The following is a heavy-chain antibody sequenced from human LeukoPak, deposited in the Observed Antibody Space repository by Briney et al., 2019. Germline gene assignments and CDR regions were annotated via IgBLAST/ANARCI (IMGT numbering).Heavy chain of an antibody. CDR1: GYTFTGYY. CDR3: ARDEMDYYGSGSYYYDY. CDR2: INPNSGGT. D-gene: IGHD3-10*01. Sequence: ASVKVSCKASGYTFTGYYMHWVRQAPGQGLEWMGWINPNSGGTNYAQKFQGRVTMTRDTSISTAYMEPSRLRSDDTAVYYCARDEMDYYGSGSYYYDYWGQGTLVTVSS. V-gene: IGHV1-2*02. J-gene: IGHJ4*02.